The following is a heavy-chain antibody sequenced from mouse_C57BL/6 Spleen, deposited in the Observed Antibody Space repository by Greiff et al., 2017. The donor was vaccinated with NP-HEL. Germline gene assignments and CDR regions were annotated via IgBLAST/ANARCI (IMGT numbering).Heavy chain of an antibody. CDR3: ARTGTSRDYFDY. CDR2: IDPNSGGT. Sequence: VQLQHPGAELFTPLASFTLSFPASFSPFPRSCLHWVPQRPGRGLEWIGRIDPNSGGTKYHEKFKSKATLTVDKPSSTAYMLLSSLTSEDSAVYYCARTGTSRDYFDYWGQGTTLTVSS. J-gene: IGHJ2*01. D-gene: IGHD2-14*01. V-gene: IGHV1-72*01. CDR1: FSPFPRSC.